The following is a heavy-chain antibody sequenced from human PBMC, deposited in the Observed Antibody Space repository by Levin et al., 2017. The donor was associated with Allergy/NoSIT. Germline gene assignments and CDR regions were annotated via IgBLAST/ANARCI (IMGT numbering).Heavy chain of an antibody. J-gene: IGHJ4*02. CDR2: ISSSSSYT. V-gene: IGHV3-11*05. Sequence: GESLKISCAASGFTFSDYYMSWIRQAPGKGLEWVSYISSSSSYTNYADSVKGRFTISRDNAKNSLYLQMNSLRAEDTAVYYCARDRHYGSGSYYNHYFDYWGQGTLVTVSS. D-gene: IGHD3-10*01. CDR3: ARDRHYGSGSYYNHYFDY. CDR1: GFTFSDYY.